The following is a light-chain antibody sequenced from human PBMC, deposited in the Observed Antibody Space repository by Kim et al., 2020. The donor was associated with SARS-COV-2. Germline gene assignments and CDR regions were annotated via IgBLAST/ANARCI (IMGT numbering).Light chain of an antibody. CDR3: QQSYSTTWT. CDR1: QSIGIY. Sequence: ASVGERVTLTRRASQSIGIYLHWYHEKPGKAPKLLIYSAYSLQSGVPSRFSGSGSGTDFTLTIRSLQPEYFATYYCQQSYSTTWTFGQGAKVDI. V-gene: IGKV1-39*01. CDR2: SAY. J-gene: IGKJ1*01.